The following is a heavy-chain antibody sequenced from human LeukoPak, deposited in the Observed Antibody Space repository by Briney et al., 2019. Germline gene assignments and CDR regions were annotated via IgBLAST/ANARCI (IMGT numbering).Heavy chain of an antibody. CDR2: VDPEDDET. Sequence: ASVTVSCKVSGYTLTELSMHWVRQAPGEGLEWMGGVDPEDDETFYAQKFQGRVTMTEDTSTHTAYMELSSLRSEDTAVYYCATPAPSHYYDLRYYFDYWGQGTLVTVSS. J-gene: IGHJ4*02. CDR1: GYTLTELS. D-gene: IGHD3-22*01. V-gene: IGHV1-24*01. CDR3: ATPAPSHYYDLRYYFDY.